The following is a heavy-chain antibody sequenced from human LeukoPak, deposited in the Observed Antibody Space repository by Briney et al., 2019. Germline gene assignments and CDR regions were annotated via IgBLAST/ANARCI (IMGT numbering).Heavy chain of an antibody. D-gene: IGHD3-22*01. CDR3: ARGSSMIVRRYFDL. V-gene: IGHV4-34*01. CDR1: GGSFSGYY. Sequence: SETLSLTCAVYGGSFSGYYWSWIRQPPGKGLEWIGEINHSGSTNYNPSLKSRVTISVDTSKNQFSLKLSSVTAADTAVYYCARGSSMIVRRYFDLWGRSTLVTVSS. CDR2: INHSGST. J-gene: IGHJ2*01.